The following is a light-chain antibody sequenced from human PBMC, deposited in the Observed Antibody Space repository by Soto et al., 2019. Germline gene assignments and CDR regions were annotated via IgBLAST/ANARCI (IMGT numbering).Light chain of an antibody. Sequence: QSALTQPASVSGSPGQSIAISCTGTSGDVGNFNLVSWYQQHPGKAPKLIIYEVNKWPSGVSNRFSGSKSGNTASLIISGLQAEDEADYYCCSYVGSTTSYVFGTGTKLTVL. V-gene: IGLV2-23*02. CDR3: CSYVGSTTSYV. J-gene: IGLJ1*01. CDR1: SGDVGNFNL. CDR2: EVN.